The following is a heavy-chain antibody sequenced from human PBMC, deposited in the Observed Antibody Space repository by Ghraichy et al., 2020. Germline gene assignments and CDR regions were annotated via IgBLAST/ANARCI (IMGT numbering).Heavy chain of an antibody. CDR2: IHNSGNT. D-gene: IGHD3-10*01. J-gene: IGHJ5*02. CDR3: ARHLFSGYYYGSGSDFRFDP. Sequence: SETLSLTCTVSGDSISSYYWSWIRQPPGKGLEWIGYIHNSGNTNNNPSLTSRVTISLDTSKNQCSLRLNSVTAADTAVYYCARHLFSGYYYGSGSDFRFDPWGQGTLVTVSS. CDR1: GDSISSYY. V-gene: IGHV4-59*01.